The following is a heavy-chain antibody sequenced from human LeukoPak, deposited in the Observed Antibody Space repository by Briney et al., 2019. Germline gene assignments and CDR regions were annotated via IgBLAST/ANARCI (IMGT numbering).Heavy chain of an antibody. D-gene: IGHD3-3*02. V-gene: IGHV3-23*01. CDR1: GFTFSTYT. J-gene: IGHJ4*02. CDR3: AKAAFSRTSYFDY. CDR2: ISGSGGNT. Sequence: GGSLRLSCAASGFTFSTYTMSWVRQAPGKGLEWVSAISGSGGNTYYADSVRGRFTIPRDNSKNTLYLQMDSLRADDTAVYYCAKAAFSRTSYFDYWGQGTLVTASS.